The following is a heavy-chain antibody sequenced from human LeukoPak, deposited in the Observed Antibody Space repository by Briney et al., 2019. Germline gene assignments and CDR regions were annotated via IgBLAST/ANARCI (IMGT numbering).Heavy chain of an antibody. CDR1: EFTVSSNY. V-gene: IGHV3-53*01. Sequence: PGGSLRLSCAASEFTVSSNYMNWVRQAPGKGLEWVSVIYVGGTTYYADSVKGRFTISRDSSKNTLYLQMNNLRADDTAVYYCARGRWWILDWYFDLWGSGTLVTVSS. CDR2: IYVGGTT. CDR3: ARGRWWILDWYFDL. J-gene: IGHJ2*01. D-gene: IGHD5-18*01.